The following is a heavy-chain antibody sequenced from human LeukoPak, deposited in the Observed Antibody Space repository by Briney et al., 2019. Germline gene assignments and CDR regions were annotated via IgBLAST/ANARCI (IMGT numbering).Heavy chain of an antibody. Sequence: SETLSLTCTVSGGSISSGSYYWSWIRQPAGKGLEWIERIYTSGSTNYNPSLKSRVTISVDTSKNQFSLKLSSVTAAETAVYYCARGLLILRFLAPDAFDIWGQGTMVTVSS. D-gene: IGHD3-3*01. V-gene: IGHV4-61*02. CDR3: ARGLLILRFLAPDAFDI. CDR1: GGSISSGSYY. CDR2: IYTSGST. J-gene: IGHJ3*02.